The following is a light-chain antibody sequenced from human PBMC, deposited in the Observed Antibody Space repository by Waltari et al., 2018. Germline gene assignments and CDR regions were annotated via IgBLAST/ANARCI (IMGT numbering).Light chain of an antibody. CDR3: QQYRTSLT. Sequence: EIVLTQSPGTLSLSPGERATLSCRASQGVSSSYLAWYQQKRGQAPRLLIYATSSRATGIPDRFSGSGSGTDFSLTISRLEPEDFAVYYCQQYRTSLTFGGGTKVEIK. CDR2: ATS. CDR1: QGVSSSY. V-gene: IGKV3-20*01. J-gene: IGKJ4*01.